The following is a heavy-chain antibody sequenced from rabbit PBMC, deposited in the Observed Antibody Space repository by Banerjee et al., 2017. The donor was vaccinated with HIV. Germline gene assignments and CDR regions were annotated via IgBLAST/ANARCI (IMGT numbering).Heavy chain of an antibody. D-gene: IGHD6-1*01. V-gene: IGHV1S43*01. Sequence: QEQLVESGGDLVKPEGSLTLTCKASGFDLSSYYYMCWVRQAPGKGLEVVACIITSSGSTWYASWVNGRFTISKSTSLNTVDLKMTSLTAADTATYFCARAPPYDGYVGFGAYYFNLWGPGTLVTAS. CDR1: GFDLSSYYY. CDR3: ARAPPYDGYVGFGAYYFNL. J-gene: IGHJ4*01. CDR2: IITSSGST.